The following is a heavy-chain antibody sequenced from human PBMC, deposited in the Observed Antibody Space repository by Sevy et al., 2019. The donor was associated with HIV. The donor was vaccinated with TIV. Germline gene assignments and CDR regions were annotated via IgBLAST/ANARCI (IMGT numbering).Heavy chain of an antibody. J-gene: IGHJ4*02. CDR1: GLSFSDAW. CDR3: TTDRVDY. V-gene: IGHV3-15*01. Sequence: GGSLRLSCVASGLSFSDAWMTWVRQAPGKGLEWVGRIKSKFDSGTTDYAAPVKGRFTISRDDSKNTLYLQVNSLKTEDTAVYYCTTDRVDYWGQGTLVTVSS. CDR2: IKSKFDSGTT.